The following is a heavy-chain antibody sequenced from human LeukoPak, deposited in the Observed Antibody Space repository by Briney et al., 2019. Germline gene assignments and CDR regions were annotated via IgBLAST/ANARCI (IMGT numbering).Heavy chain of an antibody. J-gene: IGHJ3*02. D-gene: IGHD6-13*01. Sequence: SETLSLTCTVSGGSISSSSYYWGWIRQPPGKGLEWVGTIYYGGSTYYTPSLKSRVSISVDTSKNQFSLKLSSVTAADTAVYYCARESIAAAGGDDAFDIWGQGTMVTVSS. CDR1: GGSISSSSYY. V-gene: IGHV4-39*07. CDR2: IYYGGST. CDR3: ARESIAAAGGDDAFDI.